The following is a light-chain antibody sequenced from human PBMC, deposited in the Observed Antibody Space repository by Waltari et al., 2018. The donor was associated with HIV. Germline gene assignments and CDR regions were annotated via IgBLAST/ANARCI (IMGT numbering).Light chain of an antibody. Sequence: QSALTQPASVSVSPGQSITISCPGTSSDLRTSNSVSCYQHHPGKAPKVIIYEFSNRPSGFSSRFSGSISGNTASLTISGLQAEDEGDYFCTSYISSSSPEFGGGTKVTVL. J-gene: IGLJ3*02. CDR1: SSDLRTSNS. V-gene: IGLV2-14*01. CDR3: TSYISSSSPE. CDR2: EFS.